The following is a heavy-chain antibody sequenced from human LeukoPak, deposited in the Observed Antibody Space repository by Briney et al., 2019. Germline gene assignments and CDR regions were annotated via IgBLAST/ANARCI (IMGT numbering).Heavy chain of an antibody. D-gene: IGHD2-2*01. V-gene: IGHV3-74*01. CDR3: ARWAYCSSTSCSDY. CDR1: GFTFSSYW. Sequence: GGSLRLCCVASGFTFSSYWMHWVRQDPRKGLVWVSRINGDGRNINYADSVRGRFTISRDNAKNSLYLQMNSLRAEDTAVYYCARWAYCSSTSCSDYWGQGTLSPSPQ. CDR2: INGDGRNI. J-gene: IGHJ4*02.